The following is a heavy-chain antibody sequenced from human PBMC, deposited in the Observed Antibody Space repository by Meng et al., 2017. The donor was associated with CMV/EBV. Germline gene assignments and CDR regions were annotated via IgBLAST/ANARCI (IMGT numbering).Heavy chain of an antibody. CDR1: GFNFGAYT. V-gene: IGHV3-23*01. D-gene: IGHD2-2*01. J-gene: IGHJ4*02. CDR2: MKENGAET. Sequence: GESLKISCAASGFNFGAYTMMWVRQAPGKGLEWVSSMKENGAETYYTDSVKGRFTISRDNSKNTLYLQMNSLRAEDTAVYYCAKDRKAAMIVDWGQGTLVTVSS. CDR3: AKDRKAAMIVD.